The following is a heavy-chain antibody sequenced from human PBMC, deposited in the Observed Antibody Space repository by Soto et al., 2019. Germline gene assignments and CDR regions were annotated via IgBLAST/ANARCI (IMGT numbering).Heavy chain of an antibody. CDR3: AKDKDSSGWYRYFDY. D-gene: IGHD6-19*01. CDR1: AFTFSTYG. J-gene: IGHJ4*02. CDR2: ISYDGSNK. V-gene: IGHV3-30*18. Sequence: QVQLVESGGGVVQPGRSLRLSCAASAFTFSTYGMHWVRQAPGKGLEWVAVISYDGSNKYYADSVKGRFTISRDNSKNTLYLQMHSLRAEDTAVYYCAKDKDSSGWYRYFDYWGQGTLVTVSS.